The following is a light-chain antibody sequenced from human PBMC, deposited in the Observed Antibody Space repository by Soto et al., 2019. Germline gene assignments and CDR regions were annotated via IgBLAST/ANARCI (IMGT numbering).Light chain of an antibody. V-gene: IGKV3-11*01. J-gene: IGKJ4*01. CDR1: KSVSSY. CDR3: QHRSNWHLT. Sequence: EIVLTQSPATLSLSPGERAPLSCRASKSVSSYLVWYQQKPGQAPRLLIYDASNRATGIPARFSGSGSVTDLTLTISSLEPEDFAVYYCQHRSNWHLTFGGGTKVEIK. CDR2: DAS.